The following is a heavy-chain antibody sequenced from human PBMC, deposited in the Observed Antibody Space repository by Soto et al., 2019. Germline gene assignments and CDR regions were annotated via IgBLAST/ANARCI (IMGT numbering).Heavy chain of an antibody. J-gene: IGHJ4*02. D-gene: IGHD6-13*01. CDR2: ISAYNGNT. CDR1: GYTFTSYG. Sequence: QVQLVQSGAEVKKPGASVKVSCKASGYTFTSYGISWVRQAPGQGLEWMGWISAYNGNTNYAQKPPGRVTRTPATATSTASMELRTLRSDAPAVYSCAPASAAAGPFAYWGQGTLVTVSS. V-gene: IGHV1-18*01. CDR3: APASAAAGPFAY.